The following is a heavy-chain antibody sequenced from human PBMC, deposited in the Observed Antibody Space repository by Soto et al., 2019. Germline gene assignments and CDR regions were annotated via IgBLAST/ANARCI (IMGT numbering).Heavy chain of an antibody. J-gene: IGHJ4*02. CDR1: GFTFSSYA. CDR2: ISGSGGST. V-gene: IGHV3-23*01. Sequence: EVQLLESGGGLVQPGGSLRLSCAASGFTFSSYAMSWVRQAPGKGLEWVSAISGSGGSTYYADSVKGRFTISRDNSKNTLYLQMNSLRAEETAVYYCAKDEPPYDFWSGYYPSHFDYWGQGTLVTVSS. D-gene: IGHD3-3*01. CDR3: AKDEPPYDFWSGYYPSHFDY.